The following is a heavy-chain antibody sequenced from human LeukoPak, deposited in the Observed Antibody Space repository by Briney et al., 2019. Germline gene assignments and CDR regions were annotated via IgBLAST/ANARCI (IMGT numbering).Heavy chain of an antibody. J-gene: IGHJ5*02. V-gene: IGHV4-61*02. CDR2: IYTSGST. CDR1: GGSISSGSYY. CDR3: ARETDWIDP. Sequence: SQTLSLTCTVSGGSISSGSYYWSWIRQPAGKGLEWIGRIYTSGSTNYNPSLKSRVTISVDTSKNQFSLKLSSVTAADTAVYYCARETDWIDPWGQGTLVTVSS.